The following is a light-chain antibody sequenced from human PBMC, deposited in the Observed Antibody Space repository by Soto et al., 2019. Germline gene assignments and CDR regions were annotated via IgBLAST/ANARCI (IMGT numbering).Light chain of an antibody. CDR1: SSKIGSNY. J-gene: IGLJ1*01. CDR2: SNN. V-gene: IGLV1-47*02. CDR3: AAWDDSLSGYV. Sequence: QAVVTQPPSASGTPGQRVTISCSGSSSKIGSNYVYWYQQLPGTAPKLLIYSNNQRPSGVPDRFSGSKSGTSASLAISGLRSEDEADYYCAAWDDSLSGYVFGTGTKLTVL.